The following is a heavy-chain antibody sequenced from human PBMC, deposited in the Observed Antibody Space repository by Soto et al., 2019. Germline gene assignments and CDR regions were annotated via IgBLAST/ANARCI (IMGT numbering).Heavy chain of an antibody. D-gene: IGHD2-8*01. CDR2: ISAGNGNT. CDR3: AIVYCTYGVCYNHYY. J-gene: IGHJ4*02. CDR1: GYTFTNYA. V-gene: IGHV1-3*01. Sequence: ASVKVSCKASGYTFTNYAMHWVRQAPGQRLEWMGWISAGNGNTKYSQKFQGRVTITRDTSASTAYMELSSLRSEDTAVYYCAIVYCTYGVCYNHYYRSQGTLVTVSS.